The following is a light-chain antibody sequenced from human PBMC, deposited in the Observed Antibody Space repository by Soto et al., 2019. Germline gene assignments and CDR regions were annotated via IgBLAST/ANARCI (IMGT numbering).Light chain of an antibody. CDR3: QQSYSTSWT. CDR1: QSISSY. CDR2: AAS. Sequence: DIQVTQSPSSLSASVGDRVTITCRASQSISSYLNWYQQKPGKAPKLLIYAASSLQSGVPSRLSGSGSGTDFTLTISSLQPEDFATYYCQQSYSTSWTFGQGTKV. V-gene: IGKV1-39*01. J-gene: IGKJ1*01.